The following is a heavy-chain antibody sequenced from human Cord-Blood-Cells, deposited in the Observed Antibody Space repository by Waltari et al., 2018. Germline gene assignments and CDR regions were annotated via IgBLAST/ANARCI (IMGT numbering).Heavy chain of an antibody. Sequence: VQLQEPGPGLVMPSETLSLTCTVSGVSVSSGSYYWRCIWQYPGTGLAWIGYTYYSGSTNYNPSIKSRVTISVDTSKNQFSLKLSSVTAADTAVYYCARFSYDSSCYYSGFDYWGQGTLVTVSS. CDR3: ARFSYDSSCYYSGFDY. V-gene: IGHV4-61*01. J-gene: IGHJ4*02. D-gene: IGHD3-22*01. CDR2: TYYSGST. CDR1: GVSVSSGSYY.